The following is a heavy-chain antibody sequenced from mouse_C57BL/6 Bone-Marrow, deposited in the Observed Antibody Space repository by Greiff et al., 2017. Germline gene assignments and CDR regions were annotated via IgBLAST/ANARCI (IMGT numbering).Heavy chain of an antibody. Sequence: QVQLQQPGAELVKPGASVKLSCKASGYTFTSYWMHWVKQRPGQGLEWIGMIHPNSGSTNYNEKFKSKATLTVDKSSSTAYMQLSSLTSEDSAVYYCASPDYYGSSFDVWGTVTTVTVSS. D-gene: IGHD1-1*01. J-gene: IGHJ1*03. CDR2: IHPNSGST. CDR3: ASPDYYGSSFDV. V-gene: IGHV1-64*01. CDR1: GYTFTSYW.